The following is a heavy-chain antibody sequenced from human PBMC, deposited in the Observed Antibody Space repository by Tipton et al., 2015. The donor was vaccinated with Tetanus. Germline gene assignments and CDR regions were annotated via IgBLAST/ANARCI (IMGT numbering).Heavy chain of an antibody. CDR2: ISGGSITK. CDR3: ARSHVFRFTLFGEEIARSGRFDP. D-gene: IGHD3-3*01. V-gene: IGHV3-11*01. Sequence: SLRLSCAASGFSFSDSFMSWIRQPPGKGLEWVSYISGGSITKYVADSVKGRMTPSRDNAETTLFLQMDNLRVEDTAVYYCARSHVFRFTLFGEEIARSGRFDPWGQGISVTVSS. J-gene: IGHJ5*02. CDR1: GFSFSDSF.